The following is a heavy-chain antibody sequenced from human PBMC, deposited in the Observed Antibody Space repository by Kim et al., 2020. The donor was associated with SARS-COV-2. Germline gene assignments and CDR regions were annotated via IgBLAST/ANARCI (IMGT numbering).Heavy chain of an antibody. J-gene: IGHJ5*02. Sequence: GGPLRLSCSASGFRLSDYFMQWVRQAPGKGLEYVSGLNNDGTSSYYVDSVKGRFTVSRDNPKNTLYLQMSSLRPDDTAVYYCVKGYSGYEASWGQGTLVTVSS. CDR2: LNNDGTSS. CDR1: GFRLSDYF. V-gene: IGHV3-64D*06. CDR3: VKGYSGYEAS. D-gene: IGHD5-12*01.